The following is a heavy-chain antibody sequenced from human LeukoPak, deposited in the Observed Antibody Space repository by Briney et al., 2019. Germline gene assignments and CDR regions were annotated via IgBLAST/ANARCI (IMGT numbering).Heavy chain of an antibody. D-gene: IGHD3-16*01. V-gene: IGHV4-34*01. CDR3: VSSYLGYYYYYMDV. CDR1: GGSFSGYY. J-gene: IGHJ6*03. CDR2: INHSGST. Sequence: SETLSLTCAVYGGSFSGYYWSWIRQPPGKGLEWIGEINHSGSTNYNPSLKSRVTISVDTSKNQFSLKLSSVTAADTAVYYCVSSYLGYYYYYMDVWGKGTTVTISS.